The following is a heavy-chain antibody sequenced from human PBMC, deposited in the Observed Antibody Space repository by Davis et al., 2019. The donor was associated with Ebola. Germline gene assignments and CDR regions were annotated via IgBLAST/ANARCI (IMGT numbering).Heavy chain of an antibody. V-gene: IGHV4-59*08. J-gene: IGHJ4*02. CDR3: ARADEVGAATFDD. Sequence: MPSETLSLTCSVSGGSISSYYWSWVRQSPGKGLEWIGTIYHSGSTYYNPSLKSRVTISVDTSKNQFSLNVITVTATDTAVYYCARADEVGAATFDDWGQGALVTVSS. CDR1: GGSISSYY. CDR2: IYHSGST. D-gene: IGHD1-26*01.